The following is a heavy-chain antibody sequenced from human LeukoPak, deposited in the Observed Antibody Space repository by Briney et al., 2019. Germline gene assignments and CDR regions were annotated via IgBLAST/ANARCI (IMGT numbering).Heavy chain of an antibody. Sequence: PGGSLRLSCAASGFTFSNYWMSWVRQAPGKGLEWVANIKQDGSEKYYVDSVKGRFTISRDNAKNSLYLEMNSLRAEDTAVYYCASELRNYYYYYSGMDAWGQGSTVTVSS. CDR1: GFTFSNYW. D-gene: IGHD3-16*01. V-gene: IGHV3-7*01. CDR3: ASELRNYYYYYSGMDA. J-gene: IGHJ6*02. CDR2: IKQDGSEK.